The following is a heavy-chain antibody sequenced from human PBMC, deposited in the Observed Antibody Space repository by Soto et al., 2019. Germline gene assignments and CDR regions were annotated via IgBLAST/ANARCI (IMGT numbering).Heavy chain of an antibody. CDR2: INPILSMS. CDR3: ASSYGSGYRAFDY. CDR1: GDTFSFYS. V-gene: IGHV1-69*02. J-gene: IGHJ4*02. D-gene: IGHD3-10*01. Sequence: RKPGSSVKVSCKASGDTFSFYSINWVRQAPGLGLEWMGRINPILSMSNYAQRFQGRVTMTADKSTSTAYMELSGLRSEDTAIYYCASSYGSGYRAFDYWGQGALVNVSS.